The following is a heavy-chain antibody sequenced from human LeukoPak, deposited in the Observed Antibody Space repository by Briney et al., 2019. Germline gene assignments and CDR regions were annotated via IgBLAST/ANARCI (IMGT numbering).Heavy chain of an antibody. D-gene: IGHD7-27*01. CDR2: IYYSGST. J-gene: IGHJ4*02. CDR1: CASISTGGHY. Sequence: TLSLTCTLSCASISTGGHYCSWIRQHPANALECIGNIYYSGSTYYNPSLQSRVTISVDTSKNQFSLKLSSVTAADTAVYYCASFLNWGSTQYYFDYWGQGTLVTVSS. CDR3: ASFLNWGSTQYYFDY. V-gene: IGHV4-31*03.